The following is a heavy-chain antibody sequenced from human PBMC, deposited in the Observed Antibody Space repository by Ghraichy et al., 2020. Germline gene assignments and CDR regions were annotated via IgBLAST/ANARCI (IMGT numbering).Heavy chain of an antibody. CDR3: ARGGAIEPYDS. Sequence: GGSLRLSCAASGFTFSIYEMSWLRQAPGKGLEWVAFISSGSKTIYHADSVKGRFTISRDNGGNSLFLQKNSLRAEDTAVYFCARGGAIEPYDSWCQGSLVTVSS. CDR2: ISSGSKTI. V-gene: IGHV3-48*03. J-gene: IGHJ4*02. D-gene: IGHD3-10*01. CDR1: GFTFSIYE.